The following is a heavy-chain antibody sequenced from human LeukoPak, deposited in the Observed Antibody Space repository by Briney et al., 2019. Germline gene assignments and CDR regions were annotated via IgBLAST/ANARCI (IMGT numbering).Heavy chain of an antibody. V-gene: IGHV3-30-3*01. CDR2: ISYDGSNK. CDR1: GFTFSSYA. D-gene: IGHD1-14*01. Sequence: GGSLRLSCAASGFTFSSYAMHWVRQAPGKGLEWVAVISYDGSNKYYADSVKGRFTISRDNSKNTPYLQMNSLRAEDTAVYYCATPLTGLHHWGQGTLVTVSS. J-gene: IGHJ4*02. CDR3: ATPLTGLHH.